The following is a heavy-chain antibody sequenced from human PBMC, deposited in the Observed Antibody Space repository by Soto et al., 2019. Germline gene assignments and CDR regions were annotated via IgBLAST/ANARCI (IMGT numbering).Heavy chain of an antibody. CDR2: IIPIFGTT. D-gene: IGHD3-3*01. V-gene: IGHV1-69*13. CDR1: GGTFSSYA. CDR3: ARVYDFWSGYHAGYFDY. J-gene: IGHJ4*02. Sequence: SVKVSCKASGGTFSSYAISWVRQAPGQGLEWMGGIIPIFGTTNYAQKFQGRVTITADESTSTAYMELSSLRSEDTAVYYCARVYDFWSGYHAGYFDYWGQGTLVTVSS.